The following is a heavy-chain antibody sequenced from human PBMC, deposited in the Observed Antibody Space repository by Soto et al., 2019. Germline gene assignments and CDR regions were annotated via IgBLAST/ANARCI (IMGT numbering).Heavy chain of an antibody. CDR1: GGSISSGDYY. Sequence: ASETLSLTCTVSGGSISSGDYYWSWVRQPPGKGLEWIAYIYYSGTTYYNPSLKSRVTMSRDTSKNQFSLKLESVTAADTAVYYCARNYGSGSYSYYYGMDVWGQGTTVTVS. CDR2: IYYSGTT. CDR3: ARNYGSGSYSYYYGMDV. D-gene: IGHD3-10*01. V-gene: IGHV4-30-4*01. J-gene: IGHJ6*02.